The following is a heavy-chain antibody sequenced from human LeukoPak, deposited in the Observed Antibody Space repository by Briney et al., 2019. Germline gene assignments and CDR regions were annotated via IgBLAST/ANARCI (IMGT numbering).Heavy chain of an antibody. Sequence: SETLSLTCTVSDGSITSYYWNWFRQPPGKGLEWIGNIYNSGSTDYNPSLKSRVTISVNTSKNQISLKLSSVTAADTAVYYCARDKGPYWYFDLWGRGTLVTVSS. V-gene: IGHV4-59*01. CDR2: IYNSGST. J-gene: IGHJ2*01. CDR1: DGSITSYY. CDR3: ARDKGPYWYFDL.